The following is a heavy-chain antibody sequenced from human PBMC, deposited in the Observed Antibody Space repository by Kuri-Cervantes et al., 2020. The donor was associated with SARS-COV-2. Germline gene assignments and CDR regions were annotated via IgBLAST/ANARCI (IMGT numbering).Heavy chain of an antibody. V-gene: IGHV3-7*01. CDR1: GFTFSSYS. CDR2: IKQDGSEK. CDR3: ARDFNPLDY. Sequence: GESLKISCAASGFTFSSYSMNWVRQAPGKGLEWVANIKQDGSEKYYVDSVKGRFTISRDNAKNSLYLQMNSLRAEDTAVYYCARDFNPLDYWGQGTLVTVSS. J-gene: IGHJ4*02.